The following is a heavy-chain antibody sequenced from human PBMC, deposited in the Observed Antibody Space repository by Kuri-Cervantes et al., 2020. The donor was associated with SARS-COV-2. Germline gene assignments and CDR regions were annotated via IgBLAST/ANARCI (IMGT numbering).Heavy chain of an antibody. CDR3: AREATGYYYYMDV. CDR2: IYYSGST. J-gene: IGHJ6*03. D-gene: IGHD2-8*02. V-gene: IGHV4-61*08. CDR1: GGSISSGDYY. Sequence: GSLRLSCTVSGGSISSGDYYWSWIRQPPGKGLEWIGYIYYSGSTNYNPSLKSRVTISVDTSKNQFSLKLSSVTAADTAVYYCAREATGYYYYMDVWGKGTTVTVSS.